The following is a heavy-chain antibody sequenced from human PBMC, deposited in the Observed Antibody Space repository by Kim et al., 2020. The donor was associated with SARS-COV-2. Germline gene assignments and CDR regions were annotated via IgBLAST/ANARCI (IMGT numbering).Heavy chain of an antibody. V-gene: IGHV1-18*01. J-gene: IGHJ4*02. Sequence: TNYAQKLQGRVTKTTDTSTSTAYMELRSLGSDDTAVYYCARVEYSSSADYWGQGTLVTVSS. CDR2: T. CDR3: ARVEYSSSADY. D-gene: IGHD6-6*01.